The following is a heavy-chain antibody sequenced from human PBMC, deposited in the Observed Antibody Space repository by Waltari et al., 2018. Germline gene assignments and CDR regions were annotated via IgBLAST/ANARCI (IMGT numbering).Heavy chain of an antibody. Sequence: QVQLVQSGAEVKKPGSSVKVSCKASGGTFSSYAISWVRQAPGQGLEWMGGIIPIFGRAKYDQKFQGRVTITADESTSTAYMELSSLRSEDTAVYYCAGESSYYYDSSGYYRQNWFDPWGQGTLVTVSS. CDR3: AGESSYYYDSSGYYRQNWFDP. CDR1: GGTFSSYA. CDR2: IIPIFGRA. V-gene: IGHV1-69*12. J-gene: IGHJ5*02. D-gene: IGHD3-22*01.